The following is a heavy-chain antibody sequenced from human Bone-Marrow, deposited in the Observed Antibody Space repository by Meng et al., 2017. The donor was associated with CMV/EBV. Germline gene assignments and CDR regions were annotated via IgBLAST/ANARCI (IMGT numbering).Heavy chain of an antibody. V-gene: IGHV1-69*10. Sequence: SVKVSCKASGGTFSSYAISWVRQAPGQGLEWMGGIIPILGIANYAQKFQGRVTITADKSTSTAYMERRSLRSEDTAVYYCARVRCSSTSCYMGYYFDYWGQGTLVTVSS. J-gene: IGHJ4*02. CDR2: IIPILGIA. CDR1: GGTFSSYA. CDR3: ARVRCSSTSCYMGYYFDY. D-gene: IGHD2-2*02.